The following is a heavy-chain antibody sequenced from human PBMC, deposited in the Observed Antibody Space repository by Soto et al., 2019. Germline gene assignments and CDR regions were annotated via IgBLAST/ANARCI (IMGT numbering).Heavy chain of an antibody. CDR3: AAATTVITGYNY. J-gene: IGHJ4*02. Sequence: ASVKVSCKASGDTFTSYGISWVRQAPGQGLEWMGWISAYNGNRNYAQKLQGRVTTTTDTSTSTAHMELRSLRSDDTAVYYCAAATTVITGYNYWGQGTLVTVSS. CDR1: GDTFTSYG. D-gene: IGHD4-4*01. V-gene: IGHV1-18*01. CDR2: ISAYNGNR.